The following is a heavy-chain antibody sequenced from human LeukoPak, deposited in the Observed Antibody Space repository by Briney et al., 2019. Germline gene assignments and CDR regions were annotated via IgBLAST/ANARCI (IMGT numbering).Heavy chain of an antibody. CDR3: ARGFLYNRNDVYAFDI. CDR1: GYTFTGYY. V-gene: IGHV1-2*02. J-gene: IGHJ3*02. D-gene: IGHD1-20*01. CDR2: INPNSGGT. Sequence: ASVKVSCKASGYTFTGYYMHWVRQAPGQGLEWMGWINPNSGGTNYAQKFQGRVTMTRDTSISTAYMELSRLRSDDTAVYYCARGFLYNRNDVYAFDIWGQGTMVTVSS.